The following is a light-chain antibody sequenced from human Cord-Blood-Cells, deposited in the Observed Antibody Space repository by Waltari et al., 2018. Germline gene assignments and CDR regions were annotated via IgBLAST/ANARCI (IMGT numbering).Light chain of an antibody. J-gene: IGLJ1*01. V-gene: IGLV2-11*01. CDR1: TSDVGGYNY. Sequence: QSALTQPRSVSGPPGTSVTISCTGTTSDVGGYNYASWYQQHPGKAPKLMIYDVSKRPSGVPDRFSGSKSGNTASLTISGLQAEDEADYYCCSYAGSYTYVFGTGTKVTVL. CDR2: DVS. CDR3: CSYAGSYTYV.